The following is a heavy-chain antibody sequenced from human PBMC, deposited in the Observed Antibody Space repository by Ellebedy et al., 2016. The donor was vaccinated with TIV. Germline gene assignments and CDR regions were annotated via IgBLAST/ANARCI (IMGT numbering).Heavy chain of an antibody. V-gene: IGHV4-34*01. J-gene: IGHJ4*02. Sequence: SETLSLXXAVYGGSFSGHYWTWIRQPPGKGLEWIGEINHSGSTNYNPSLKSRVTMSVDTSKNQFSLKLSSVTAADTAVYYCARGDSSGWYWYNYWGQGTLVTVSS. CDR1: GGSFSGHY. D-gene: IGHD6-19*01. CDR3: ARGDSSGWYWYNY. CDR2: INHSGST.